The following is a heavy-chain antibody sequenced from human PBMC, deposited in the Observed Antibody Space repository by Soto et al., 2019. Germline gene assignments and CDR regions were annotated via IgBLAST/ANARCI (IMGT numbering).Heavy chain of an antibody. V-gene: IGHV4-39*01. CDR3: ARLGAMYYDIFTGQTRPYNWFDP. D-gene: IGHD3-9*01. J-gene: IGHJ5*02. Sequence: SETLSLTCTVSGGSISSSSYYWGWIRQPPGKGLEWIGSIYYSGSTYYNPSLKSRVTISVDTSKNQFSLKLSSVTAADTAVYYCARLGAMYYDIFTGQTRPYNWFDPWGQGTLVTXSS. CDR2: IYYSGST. CDR1: GGSISSSSYY.